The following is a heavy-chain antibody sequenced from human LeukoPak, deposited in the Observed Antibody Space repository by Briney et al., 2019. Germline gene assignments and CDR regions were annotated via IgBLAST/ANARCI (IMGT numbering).Heavy chain of an antibody. Sequence: PGGSLRLSCAASGFTFNAYTIHWVRQAPGKGLEWVSSISSSSSYIYYADSVKGRFTISRDNAKNSLYLQMNSLRAEDTAVYYCARDKAVALDYWGQGTLVTVSS. D-gene: IGHD6-19*01. CDR2: ISSSSSYI. J-gene: IGHJ4*02. CDR1: GFTFNAYT. CDR3: ARDKAVALDY. V-gene: IGHV3-21*01.